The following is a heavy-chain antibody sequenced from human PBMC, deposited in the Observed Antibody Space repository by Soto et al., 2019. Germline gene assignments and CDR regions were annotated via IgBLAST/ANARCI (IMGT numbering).Heavy chain of an antibody. Sequence: SETLSLTCTVSGGSISSYYWSWIRQPPGKGLEWIGYIYYSGSTNYNPSLKSRVTISVDTSKNQFSLKLSSVTAADTAVYYCARGVRGVITYYYYMDVWGKGTTVTVSS. CDR2: IYYSGST. CDR1: GGSISSYY. D-gene: IGHD3-10*01. CDR3: ARGVRGVITYYYYMDV. J-gene: IGHJ6*03. V-gene: IGHV4-59*01.